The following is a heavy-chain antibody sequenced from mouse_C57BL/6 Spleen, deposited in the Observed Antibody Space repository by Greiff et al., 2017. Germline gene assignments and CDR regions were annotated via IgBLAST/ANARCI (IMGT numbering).Heavy chain of an antibody. CDR3: TTGAALDC. J-gene: IGHJ2*01. CDR2: IDPENGDT. Sequence: VQLQQSGAELVRPGASVKLSCTASGFNIKDDYMHWVKQRPEQGLEWIGWIDPENGDTEYASKFQGKATITADTSSNTAYLQLSSLTSEDTAVYYCTTGAALDCWGQGTTLTVSS. V-gene: IGHV14-4*01. CDR1: GFNIKDDY.